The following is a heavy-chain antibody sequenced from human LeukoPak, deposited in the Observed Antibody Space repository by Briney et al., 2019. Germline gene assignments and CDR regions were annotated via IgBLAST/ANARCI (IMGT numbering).Heavy chain of an antibody. CDR3: ARGSLGYCSGGSCYPGWFDP. CDR1: GFTFSDYY. V-gene: IGHV3-11*05. Sequence: GGSLRLSCAASGFTFSDYYMSWIRQAPGKGLEWVSYISSSSSYIYYADSVKGRFTISRDNAKNSLYLQMNSLRAEDTAVYYCARGSLGYCSGGSCYPGWFDPWGQGTLVTVSS. CDR2: ISSSSSYI. D-gene: IGHD2-15*01. J-gene: IGHJ5*02.